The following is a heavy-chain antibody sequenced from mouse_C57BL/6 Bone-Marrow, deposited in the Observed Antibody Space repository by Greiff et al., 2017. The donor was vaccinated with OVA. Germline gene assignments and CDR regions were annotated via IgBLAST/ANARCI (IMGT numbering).Heavy chain of an antibody. CDR3: VRDNWLLSWFAY. J-gene: IGHJ3*01. Sequence: EVQVVESGGGLVQPKGSLKLSCAASGFTFNTYAMHWVRQAPGKGLEWVARIRSKSSNYATYYADSVKDRFTISRDDSQSMLYLQMNNLKTEDTAMYYCVRDNWLLSWFAYWGQGTLVTVSA. CDR2: IRSKSSNYAT. V-gene: IGHV10-3*01. D-gene: IGHD2-3*01. CDR1: GFTFNTYA.